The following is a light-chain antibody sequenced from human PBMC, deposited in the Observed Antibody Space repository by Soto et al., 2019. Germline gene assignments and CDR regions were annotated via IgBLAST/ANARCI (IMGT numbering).Light chain of an antibody. Sequence: SALTQPASVSGSPGQSITISCTGTSSDVGSYNLVSWYQQHPGKAPKLMIYEGSKRPSGVSNRFSGSKSGNTASLTISGLQAEDEADYYFCSYAGSSTWVFGGGTKLTVL. CDR2: EGS. CDR3: CSYAGSSTWV. CDR1: SSDVGSYNL. V-gene: IGLV2-23*01. J-gene: IGLJ3*02.